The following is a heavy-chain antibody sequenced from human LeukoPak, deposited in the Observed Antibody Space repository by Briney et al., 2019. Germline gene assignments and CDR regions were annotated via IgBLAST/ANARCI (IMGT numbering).Heavy chain of an antibody. CDR2: INKNGGST. V-gene: IGHV3-64*02. Sequence: GWSLRLSCAASGFTFSSYAMHWVRQAPAKALESVSAINKNGGSTYYADSVKGRFTIPRGNFNNTLYIQMGFVRAEDMAVYYCVRTDYYDSSGYYDDFDFWGQGTLVTVSS. CDR3: VRTDYYDSSGYYDDFDF. D-gene: IGHD3-22*01. CDR1: GFTFSSYA. J-gene: IGHJ4*02.